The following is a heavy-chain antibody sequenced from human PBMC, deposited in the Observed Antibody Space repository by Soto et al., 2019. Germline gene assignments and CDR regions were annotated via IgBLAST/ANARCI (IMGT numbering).Heavy chain of an antibody. J-gene: IGHJ4*02. CDR3: ARPIGRGWYYDY. V-gene: IGHV5-51*01. CDR1: GYSFSSYW. Sequence: PGESLKISCKGSGYSFSSYWIGWMRHMPGKGLEWLGVIFPGDSDTKYSPSFQGQVTISADKSISTAYLQWSSLKASDTAMYYCARPIGRGWYYDYWSQGTLVTVSS. D-gene: IGHD6-19*01. CDR2: IFPGDSDT.